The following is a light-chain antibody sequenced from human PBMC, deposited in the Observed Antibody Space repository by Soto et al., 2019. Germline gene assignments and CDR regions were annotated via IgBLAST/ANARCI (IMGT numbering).Light chain of an antibody. CDR2: GAS. CDR3: QQRCSWPST. J-gene: IGKJ1*01. Sequence: PLSETIGDRVTITCRASQSVRSCLNWYQQKPGKAPRLLIYGASNRASGIPARFSGSGSGTDFTLTISSLEPEDFAAYYCQQRCSWPSTFGQGTKVDIK. CDR1: QSVRSC. V-gene: IGKV1-39*01.